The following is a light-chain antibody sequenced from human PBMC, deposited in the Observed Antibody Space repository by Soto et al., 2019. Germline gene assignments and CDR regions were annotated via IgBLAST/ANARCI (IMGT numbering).Light chain of an antibody. Sequence: IHINKFRSSLSASIGDTVTITCRASQGISSYLAWLQHKPGKAPKSLIFGATYLQSGVPSRFSGSQSGTDFILIISDLQPEDFATYYCHQYRSWPLAFGGGTKVDIK. CDR1: QGISSY. CDR3: HQYRSWPLA. J-gene: IGKJ4*01. CDR2: GAT. V-gene: IGKV1-16*01.